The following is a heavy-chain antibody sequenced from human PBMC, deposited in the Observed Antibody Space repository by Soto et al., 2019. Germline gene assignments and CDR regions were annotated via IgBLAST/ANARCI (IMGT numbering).Heavy chain of an antibody. D-gene: IGHD3-16*02. CDR1: GYTFTSCG. CDR2: ISAYNGNT. V-gene: IGHV1-18*01. J-gene: IGHJ4*02. Sequence: ASVKVSCKASGYTFTSCGISWVRQAPGQGLEWMGWISAYNGNTNYAQKLQGRVTMTTDTSTSTAYMELRSLRSDDTAVYYCARGRRDDYVWGSYRLAFDYWGQGTLVTSPQ. CDR3: ARGRRDDYVWGSYRLAFDY.